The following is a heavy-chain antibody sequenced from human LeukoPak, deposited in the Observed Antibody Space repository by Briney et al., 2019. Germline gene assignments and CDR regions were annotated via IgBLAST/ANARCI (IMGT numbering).Heavy chain of an antibody. CDR1: GGTFSSYA. J-gene: IGHJ3*02. CDR3: ARERVVVVPVEGSAFDI. Sequence: SVKVSCKASGGTFSSYAISWVRQAPGQGLEWMGGIIPIFGTANYAQKFQGRVTITADESTSTAYMELSSLRSEDTAVNYCARERVVVVPVEGSAFDIWGQGTMVTVSS. V-gene: IGHV1-69*13. D-gene: IGHD2-2*01. CDR2: IIPIFGTA.